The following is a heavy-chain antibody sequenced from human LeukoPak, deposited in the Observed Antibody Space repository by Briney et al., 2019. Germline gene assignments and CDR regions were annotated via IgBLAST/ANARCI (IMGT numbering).Heavy chain of an antibody. D-gene: IGHD4-17*01. CDR1: GFTFSSYA. Sequence: GGSLRLSCAASGFTFSSYAMSWVRQAPGKGLEWVSAISGSGGSTYYADSVKGRFTISRGNSKNTLYLQMNSLRAEDTAVYYCAKDQYVPFATVTNLFDYWGQGTLVTVSS. V-gene: IGHV3-23*01. CDR2: ISGSGGST. J-gene: IGHJ4*02. CDR3: AKDQYVPFATVTNLFDY.